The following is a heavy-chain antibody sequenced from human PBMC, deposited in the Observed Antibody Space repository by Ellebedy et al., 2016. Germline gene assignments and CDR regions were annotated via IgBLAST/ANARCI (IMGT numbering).Heavy chain of an antibody. D-gene: IGHD6-13*01. J-gene: IGHJ4*02. CDR3: ARGRWPLVRDGHYFDY. CDR2: IYYSGST. V-gene: IGHV4-39*07. Sequence: SETLSLTCTVSGGSISSSSYYWGWIRQPPGKGLEWIGSIYYSGSTYYNPSLKSRVTISVDTSKNQFSLKLSSVTAADTAVYYCARGRWPLVRDGHYFDYWGQGTLVTVSS. CDR1: GGSISSSSYY.